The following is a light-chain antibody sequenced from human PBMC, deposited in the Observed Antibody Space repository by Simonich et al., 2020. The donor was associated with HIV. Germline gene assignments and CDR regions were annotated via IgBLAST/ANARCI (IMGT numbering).Light chain of an antibody. V-gene: IGKV1-NL1*01. CDR2: TAS. Sequence: IQLTQSPSSLSASVGDRVTIACRASQGISSALAWYQQKPGKAPKLLLYTASRLESGVPSRFSGSGSGTDYTLTISSLQPEDFATYYCQQYYSNLVTFGGGTKVEIK. CDR1: QGISSA. CDR3: QQYYSNLVT. J-gene: IGKJ4*01.